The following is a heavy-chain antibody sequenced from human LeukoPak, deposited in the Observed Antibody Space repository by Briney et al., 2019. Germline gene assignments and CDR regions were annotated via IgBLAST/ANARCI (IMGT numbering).Heavy chain of an antibody. D-gene: IGHD5-18*01. V-gene: IGHV4-34*01. J-gene: IGHJ4*02. Sequence: SETLSLTCAVYGGSFSGYYWSWIRQPPGKGLEWIGEINHSGSTNYNPSLKSRVTISVDTSKNQFSLKLSSVTAADTAVYYCANDLGWIQLNLGRGQGTLVTVSS. CDR1: GGSFSGYY. CDR2: INHSGST. CDR3: ANDLGWIQLNLG.